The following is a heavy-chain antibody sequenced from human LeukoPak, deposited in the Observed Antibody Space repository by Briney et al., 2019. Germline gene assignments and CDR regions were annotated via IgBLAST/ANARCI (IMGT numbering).Heavy chain of an antibody. V-gene: IGHV3-33*01. CDR3: ARVYYGDYGALDY. CDR1: GFTFSSYG. CDR2: IWYDGSNK. D-gene: IGHD4-17*01. Sequence: GGSLRLSCAASGFTFSSYGMHWVRQAPGKGLEWVAVIWYDGSNKYYADSVKGRFTISRDNSKNTLYLQMNSLRAEDTAVYYCARVYYGDYGALDYWGQGTLVTVSS. J-gene: IGHJ4*02.